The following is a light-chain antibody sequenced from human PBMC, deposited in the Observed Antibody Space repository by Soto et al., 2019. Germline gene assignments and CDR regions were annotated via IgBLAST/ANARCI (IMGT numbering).Light chain of an antibody. V-gene: IGKV1-39*01. CDR2: AAS. CDR1: QGIGND. Sequence: IQMTPSPSSLYASVGDRVTITCRASQGIGNDLGWYQQKPGKAPKLLIYAASSLQSGVPSRFSGSGSGTDFTLTISSLQPEDFATYYCQQSYSTPLTFGGGTKVDIK. J-gene: IGKJ4*01. CDR3: QQSYSTPLT.